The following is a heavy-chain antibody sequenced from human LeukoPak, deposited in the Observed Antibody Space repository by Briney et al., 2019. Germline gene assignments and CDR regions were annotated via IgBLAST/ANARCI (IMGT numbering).Heavy chain of an antibody. D-gene: IGHD4-11*01. CDR2: IYYSGST. Sequence: SETLSLTCTVSGVSISSHCWSWIRQPPGKGLEWIGYIYYSGSTNYNPSLKGRVTISVDTSKNQFSLKLSSVTAADTAVYYCARMAGYSSFYYYYGMDVWGQGTTVTVSS. J-gene: IGHJ6*02. CDR1: GVSISSHC. CDR3: ARMAGYSSFYYYYGMDV. V-gene: IGHV4-59*11.